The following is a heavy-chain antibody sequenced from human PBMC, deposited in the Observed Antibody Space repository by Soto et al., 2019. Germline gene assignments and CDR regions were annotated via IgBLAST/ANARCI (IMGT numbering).Heavy chain of an antibody. V-gene: IGHV3-49*03. J-gene: IGHJ4*02. CDR2: IRSKAYGGTT. D-gene: IGHD4-4*01. Sequence: GGSLRLSCTASGFTFGDYAMSWFHQAPGKGLEWVGFIRSKAYGGTTEYAASVKGRFTISRDDSKSIAYLQMNSLKTEDTAVYYCTRKYYSNYVPHFDYWGQGTLVTVSS. CDR1: GFTFGDYA. CDR3: TRKYYSNYVPHFDY.